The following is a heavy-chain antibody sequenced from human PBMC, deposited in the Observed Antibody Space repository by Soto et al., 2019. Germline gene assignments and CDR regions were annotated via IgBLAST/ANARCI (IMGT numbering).Heavy chain of an antibody. CDR2: INPNSGGT. Sequence: ASVKVSCKASGYTFTGYYMHWVRQAPRQGLEWMGWINPNSGGTNYAQKFQGWVTMTRDTSISTAYMELSRLRSDDTAVYYCAREVAWYYDFWSGYYTGTSDNWFDPWGQGTLVTVSS. CDR1: GYTFTGYY. CDR3: AREVAWYYDFWSGYYTGTSDNWFDP. D-gene: IGHD3-3*01. V-gene: IGHV1-2*04. J-gene: IGHJ5*02.